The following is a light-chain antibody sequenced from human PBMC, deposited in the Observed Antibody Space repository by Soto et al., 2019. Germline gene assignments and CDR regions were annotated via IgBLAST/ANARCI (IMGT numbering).Light chain of an antibody. Sequence: DIQMTQSPSSLSASVGDRVTITCRASQGISNYLAWYQQKPGKVPKLLIYAASTLQSWVPSRFRGSGSGTDFTLIISSLQPEDVATYYFQKYNSAPWTFGQVNKVEIK. J-gene: IGKJ1*01. V-gene: IGKV1-27*01. CDR1: QGISNY. CDR2: AAS. CDR3: QKYNSAPWT.